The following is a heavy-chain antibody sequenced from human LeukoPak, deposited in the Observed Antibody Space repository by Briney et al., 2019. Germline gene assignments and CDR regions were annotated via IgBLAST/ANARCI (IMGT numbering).Heavy chain of an antibody. V-gene: IGHV1-69*13. CDR3: AFGYFDWLYKYYFDY. D-gene: IGHD3-9*01. J-gene: IGHJ4*02. CDR1: GGTFSSYA. Sequence: SVKDSCKASGGTFSSYAISWVRQAPGQGLEWMGGIIPIFGTANYAQKFQGRVTITADESTSTAYMELSSLRSEDTAVYYCAFGYFDWLYKYYFDYWGQGTLVTVSS. CDR2: IIPIFGTA.